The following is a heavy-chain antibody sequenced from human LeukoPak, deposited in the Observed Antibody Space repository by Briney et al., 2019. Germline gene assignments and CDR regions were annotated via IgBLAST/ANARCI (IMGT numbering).Heavy chain of an antibody. V-gene: IGHV3-23*01. CDR3: AKGRGYATGWYSDF. D-gene: IGHD6-19*01. J-gene: IGHJ4*02. CDR2: ISGGGDST. CDR1: GFTFSSYA. Sequence: GGSLRLSCAASGFTFSSYAMSWVRQAPGKGLEWVSAISGGGDSTYYADPVKGRFAISRDNSKSALNLQMNNLRADDTAVYYCAKGRGYATGWYSDFWGQGTLVTVSS.